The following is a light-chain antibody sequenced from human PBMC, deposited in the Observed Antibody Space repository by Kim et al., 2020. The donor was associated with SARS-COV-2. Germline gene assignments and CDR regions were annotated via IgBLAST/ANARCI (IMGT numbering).Light chain of an antibody. CDR2: DAS. CDR3: QQRSKWPWT. Sequence: LSPGERATLSCRASQSISSYLAWYQKKPGQAPRLLICDASNRATGIPARFSGSGSGTDFTLIISSLEPEDFAVYYCQQRSKWPWTFGQGTKVDIK. CDR1: QSISSY. J-gene: IGKJ1*01. V-gene: IGKV3-11*01.